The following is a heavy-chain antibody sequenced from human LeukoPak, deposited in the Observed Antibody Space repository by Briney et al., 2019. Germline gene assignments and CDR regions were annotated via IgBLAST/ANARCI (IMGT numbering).Heavy chain of an antibody. CDR2: INSDGSWT. V-gene: IGHV3-74*01. Sequence: GGSLRLSRAASGNYWMHWVRQAPGKGLVWVSHINSDGSWTSYADSVKGRFTISKDNAKNTVYLQMNNLRAEDTAVYYCVSFYETYWGRGTLVTVSS. J-gene: IGHJ4*02. CDR3: VSFYETY. D-gene: IGHD2-2*01. CDR1: GNYW.